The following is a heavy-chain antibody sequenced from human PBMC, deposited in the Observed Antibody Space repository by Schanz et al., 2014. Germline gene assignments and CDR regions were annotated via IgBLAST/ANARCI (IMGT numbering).Heavy chain of an antibody. CDR3: ARAKRFGDMDV. V-gene: IGHV1-3*01. D-gene: IGHD3-10*01. CDR1: GYSFTPFP. CDR2: IIPVLAIA. J-gene: IGHJ6*02. Sequence: QVQLVQSWAEVKGPGASVKVSCKASGYSFTPFPIHWVRQAPGQRLEWMGWIIPVLAIADYAQKFQGRVTLTTDTSTSTAYMELRNLRSDDTAVYYCARAKRFGDMDVWGQGTTVTVSS.